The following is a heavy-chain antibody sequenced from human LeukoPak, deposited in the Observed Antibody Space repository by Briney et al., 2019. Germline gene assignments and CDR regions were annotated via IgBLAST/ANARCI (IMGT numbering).Heavy chain of an antibody. CDR1: GGSISSSNW. J-gene: IGHJ3*02. Sequence: SGTLSLTCAVSGGSISSSNWWSWVRQPPGKGLEWIGEIYHSGSTNYNPSLKSRVTISVDKSKNQFSLKLSSVTAADTAVYYCARDMVTIFGAKTGAFDIWGQGTMVTVSS. CDR3: ARDMVTIFGAKTGAFDI. CDR2: IYHSGST. D-gene: IGHD3-3*01. V-gene: IGHV4-4*02.